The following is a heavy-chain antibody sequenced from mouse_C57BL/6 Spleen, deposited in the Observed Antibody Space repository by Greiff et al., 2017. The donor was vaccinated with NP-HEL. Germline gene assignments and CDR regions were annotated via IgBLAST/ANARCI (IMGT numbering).Heavy chain of an antibody. CDR3: ARHEGY. J-gene: IGHJ2*01. CDR1: GFTFSSYG. V-gene: IGHV5-6*01. Sequence: EVKVVESGGDLVKPGGSLKLSCAASGFTFSSYGMSWVRQTPDKRLEWVATIRSGGSYTYYPDSVKGRFTIARDNAKNTLYLQMSSLKSEDTAMYYCARHEGYWGQGTTLTVSS. CDR2: IRSGGSYT.